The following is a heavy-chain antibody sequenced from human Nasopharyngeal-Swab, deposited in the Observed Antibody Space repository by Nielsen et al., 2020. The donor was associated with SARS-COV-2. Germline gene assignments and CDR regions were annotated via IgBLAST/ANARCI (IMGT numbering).Heavy chain of an antibody. Sequence: GESLKISCAASGFDVSGNYMSWFRQAPGKGLEWVSVMYAGGDIYYADSVKGRFTISRDSSKKTLYLQMNSLRVEDTALYYCARDRRDVDNQWGQGTLVTVSS. CDR1: GFDVSGNY. CDR2: MYAGGDI. D-gene: IGHD5-24*01. CDR3: ARDRRDVDNQ. J-gene: IGHJ4*02. V-gene: IGHV3-53*01.